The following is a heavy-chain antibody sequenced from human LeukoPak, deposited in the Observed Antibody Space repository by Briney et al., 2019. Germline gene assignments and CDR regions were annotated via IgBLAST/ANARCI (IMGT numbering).Heavy chain of an antibody. J-gene: IGHJ5*02. Sequence: SVKVSCKASGGTFSSYAISWVRQAPGQGLEWMGGIIPIFGTANYAQKFQGRVTITTDESTSTAHMELSSLRSEDTAVYYCARAARATVTRGWFDPWGQGTLVTVSS. V-gene: IGHV1-69*05. CDR3: ARAARATVTRGWFDP. D-gene: IGHD4-17*01. CDR2: IIPIFGTA. CDR1: GGTFSSYA.